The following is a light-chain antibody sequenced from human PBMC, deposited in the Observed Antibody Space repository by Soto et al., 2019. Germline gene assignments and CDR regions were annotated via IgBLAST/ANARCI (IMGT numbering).Light chain of an antibody. V-gene: IGKV3-20*01. CDR3: QQYGASPCV. J-gene: IGKJ2*01. CDR2: GIS. CDR1: HNVVENY. Sequence: EIVVTQSPDTLSLSPGESATLYCRTSHNVVENYLAWYQQKPGQPPRPLIYGISARAPGIPDRVSGSGSGTEFTLTISRLEPEDFAVFFGQQYGASPCVFGQGTRLEIK.